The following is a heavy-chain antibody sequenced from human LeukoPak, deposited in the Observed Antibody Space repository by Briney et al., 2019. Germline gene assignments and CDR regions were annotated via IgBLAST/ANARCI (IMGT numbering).Heavy chain of an antibody. J-gene: IGHJ4*02. CDR2: ISWNSGSI. V-gene: IGHV3-9*01. D-gene: IGHD1-26*01. CDR3: AKGHSGSYLDYFDY. CDR1: GFTFDDYG. Sequence: GRSLRLSCAASGFTFDDYGMHWVRQTPGKGLEWVSGISWNSGSIGYADSVKGRFTISRDNAKNSLYLQMNSLRAEDTALYYCAKGHSGSYLDYFDYWGQGTLVTVSS.